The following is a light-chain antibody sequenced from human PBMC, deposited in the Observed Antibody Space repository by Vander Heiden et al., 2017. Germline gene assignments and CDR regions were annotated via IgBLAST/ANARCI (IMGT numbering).Light chain of an antibody. Sequence: DIQMTQSPSSVSASVGDGVTITCRASRDINSWLAWYQQKPGKAPKLLIYPASTLQGGVPSRFSGSGSGTDYTLTISGLQPEDFATYYCQQANSFPPYTFGPGTKVEIQ. CDR3: QQANSFPPYT. CDR1: RDINSW. J-gene: IGKJ2*01. CDR2: PAS. V-gene: IGKV1-12*01.